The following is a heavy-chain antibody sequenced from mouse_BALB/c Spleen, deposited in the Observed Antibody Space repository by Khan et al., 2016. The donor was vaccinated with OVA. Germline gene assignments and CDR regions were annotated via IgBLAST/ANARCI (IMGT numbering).Heavy chain of an antibody. V-gene: IGHV1-20*02. J-gene: IGHJ2*01. Sequence: VQLKQSGPELVKPGASVKISCKASGYSFTGYFMNWVMQSHGKSLEWIGRINPHIGETLYNQKFKGKATLTVDESTRTAHMQLRSLASEDSAVYYCASINGGDIDYWGQGTTLTVSS. CDR2: INPHIGET. D-gene: IGHD1-1*01. CDR1: GYSFTGYF. CDR3: ASINGGDIDY.